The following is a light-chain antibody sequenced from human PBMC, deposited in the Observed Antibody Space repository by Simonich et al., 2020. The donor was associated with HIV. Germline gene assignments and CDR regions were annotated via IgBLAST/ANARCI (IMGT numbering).Light chain of an antibody. CDR1: SSDVGGYNY. CDR2: YVS. Sequence: QSALTQPASVSGSPGQAIPLSCSGTSSDVGGYNYVSWYQQHPGKPPKLMIYYVSHRPSGVSNRFSGSKSGNTASLTISGLQAEDEADYYCSSCTSSTTVFGTGTKVTVL. CDR3: SSCTSSTTV. J-gene: IGLJ1*01. V-gene: IGLV2-14*03.